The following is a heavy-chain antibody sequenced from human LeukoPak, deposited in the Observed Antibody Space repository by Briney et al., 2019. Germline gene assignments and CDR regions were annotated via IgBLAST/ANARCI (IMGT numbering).Heavy chain of an antibody. V-gene: IGHV3-7*03. D-gene: IGHD6-19*01. J-gene: IGHJ4*02. CDR3: ARDRRSGLDH. CDR1: GFSFSSSW. CDR2: LKQDAYQT. Sequence: GGSLRLSCAASGFSFSSSWMAWVRQAPGQRLEWVANLKQDAYQTFYLESVKGRFTISRDNAKNSLYLYMNSLRVEDTAMYYCARDRRSGLDHWGQGALVTVSS.